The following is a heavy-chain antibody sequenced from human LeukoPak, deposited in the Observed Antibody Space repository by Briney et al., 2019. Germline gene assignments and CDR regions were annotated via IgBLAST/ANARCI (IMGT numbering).Heavy chain of an antibody. J-gene: IGHJ6*03. CDR3: AKDSRMGIRLYMDV. Sequence: PGGSLRLSCAASGFTFSSYGMHWVRQAPGKGLEWVAVISYDGSNKYYADSVKGRFTISRDNSKNTLYLQMNSLRAEDTAVYYCAKDSRMGIRLYMDVWGKGTTVTVSS. V-gene: IGHV3-30*18. CDR2: ISYDGSNK. CDR1: GFTFSSYG. D-gene: IGHD6-13*01.